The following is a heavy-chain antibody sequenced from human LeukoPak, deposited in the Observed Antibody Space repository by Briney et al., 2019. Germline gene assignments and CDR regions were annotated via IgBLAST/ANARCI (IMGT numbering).Heavy chain of an antibody. CDR3: AKGGDGKIPFDN. CDR2: IRFDGSNQ. V-gene: IGHV3-30*02. J-gene: IGHJ4*02. D-gene: IGHD5-24*01. CDR1: GFAFTTYG. Sequence: GGSLRLSCAASGFAFTTYGMHWVRQAPGKGLEWVAFIRFDGSNQYYADSVKGRFTVSRDDSENTLFLQMNSLKTEDTALYFCAKGGDGKIPFDNWGQGTLVTVSS.